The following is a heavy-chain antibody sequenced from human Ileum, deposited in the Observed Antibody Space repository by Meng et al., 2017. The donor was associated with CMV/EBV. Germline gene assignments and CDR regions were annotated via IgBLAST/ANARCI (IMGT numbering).Heavy chain of an antibody. CDR1: GVTVSTNY. V-gene: IGHV3-53*01. CDR2: IYPDGTT. J-gene: IGHJ5*02. CDR3: ARDSTSTGRWGS. Sequence: GESLKISGAVSGVTVSTNYMSWVRQAPGKGLEWVSVIYPDGTTYYADSVKGRFTISRDNFKNMLYLQMNSLRAEDTALYYCARDSTSTGRWGSWGQGTLVTVSS. D-gene: IGHD1-14*01.